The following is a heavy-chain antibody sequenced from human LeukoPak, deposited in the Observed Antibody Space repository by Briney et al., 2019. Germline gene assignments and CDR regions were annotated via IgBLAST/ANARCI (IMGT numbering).Heavy chain of an antibody. CDR2: ISGSGGST. Sequence: GGSLRLSCAASGFTFSSYAMRWGRQARGKGVEWVSAISGSGGSTYYADSVKGRFTISRDNSKNPLYLQMNSLRAEDTAVYYCAKRNYYDSSGYPSWGQGTLVTVSS. J-gene: IGHJ5*02. CDR1: GFTFSSYA. D-gene: IGHD3-22*01. V-gene: IGHV3-23*01. CDR3: AKRNYYDSSGYPS.